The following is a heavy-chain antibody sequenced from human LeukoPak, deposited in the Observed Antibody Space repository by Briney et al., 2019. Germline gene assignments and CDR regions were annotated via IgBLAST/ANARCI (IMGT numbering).Heavy chain of an antibody. J-gene: IGHJ4*02. CDR1: GFTFNIYA. CDR3: AKGPYQPLLYFDY. D-gene: IGHD2-2*01. V-gene: IGHV3-23*01. Sequence: GGSLRLSCAASGFTFNIYAMSWVRQAPGKGLEWVSAISCSGGSTYYADSVKGRFTISRDNSKNTLYLQMNSLRAEDTAVYYCAKGPYQPLLYFDYWGQGTLVTVSS. CDR2: ISCSGGST.